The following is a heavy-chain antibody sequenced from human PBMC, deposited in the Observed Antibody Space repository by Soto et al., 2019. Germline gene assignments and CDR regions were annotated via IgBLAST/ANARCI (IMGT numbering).Heavy chain of an antibody. CDR1: GYTFTNYW. Sequence: GASLKISCQGSGYTFTNYWIGWVRQMPGKGLEWIGINYPADSDTRYSPSFQGQVTISADKSISTAYLQWSSLKASDTAMYYCASGYCSGGSCRTPSFDYWGQGTLVPVSS. D-gene: IGHD2-15*01. CDR2: NYPADSDT. CDR3: ASGYCSGGSCRTPSFDY. V-gene: IGHV5-51*01. J-gene: IGHJ4*02.